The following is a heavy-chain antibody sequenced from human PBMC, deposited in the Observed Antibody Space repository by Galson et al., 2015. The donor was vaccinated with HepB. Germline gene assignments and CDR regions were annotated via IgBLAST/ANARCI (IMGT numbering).Heavy chain of an antibody. V-gene: IGHV3-48*01. D-gene: IGHD3-22*01. CDR3: ASLAQWLADY. Sequence: SLRLSCAASGFTFSSYSMNWVRQAPGKGLKWVSYISSSSSTIYYADSVKGRFTISRDNAKNSLYLQMNSLRAEDTAVYYCASLAQWLADYWGQGTLVTVSS. CDR1: GFTFSSYS. J-gene: IGHJ4*02. CDR2: ISSSSSTI.